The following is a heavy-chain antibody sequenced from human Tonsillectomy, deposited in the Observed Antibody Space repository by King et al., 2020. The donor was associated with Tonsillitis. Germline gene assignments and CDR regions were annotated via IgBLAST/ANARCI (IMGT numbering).Heavy chain of an antibody. Sequence: VQLVESGGGVVQPGRSLRLSCAASGFTFSSYAMHWVRQAPGKGLEWVAVISYDGSNKYYADSVKGRFTISRDNPKNTLYLQMNSLRAEDTAVYYCARESWVRYCSSTSCYPGMDVWGQGTTVTVSS. D-gene: IGHD2-2*01. CDR3: ARESWVRYCSSTSCYPGMDV. CDR1: GFTFSSYA. J-gene: IGHJ6*02. V-gene: IGHV3-30*04. CDR2: ISYDGSNK.